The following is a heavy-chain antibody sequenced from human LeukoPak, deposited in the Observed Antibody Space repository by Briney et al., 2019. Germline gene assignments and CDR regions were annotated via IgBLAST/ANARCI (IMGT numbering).Heavy chain of an antibody. CDR2: MNPNSGNT. Sequence: GASVKVSCKASGYTFTSYDINWVRQATGQGLEWMGWMNPNSGNTGYAQKFQGRVTMTKNTSISTAYMELSSLRSEGTAVYYCARSAARQWLAPRPRSPGDYWGQGTLVTVSS. CDR3: ARSAARQWLAPRPRSPGDY. J-gene: IGHJ4*02. D-gene: IGHD6-19*01. CDR1: GYTFTSYD. V-gene: IGHV1-8*01.